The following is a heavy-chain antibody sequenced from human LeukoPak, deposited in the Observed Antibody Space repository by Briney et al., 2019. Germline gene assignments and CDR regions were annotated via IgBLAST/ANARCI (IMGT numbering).Heavy chain of an antibody. CDR2: ISWNSGSI. D-gene: IGHD3-10*01. J-gene: IGHJ5*02. Sequence: PGRSLRLSCAASGFTFDDYAMHWVRQAPGKGLEWVSGISWNSGSIGYADSVKGRFTISRDNAKNSLNLQMNSLRAEDTALYYCAKGYPSFGDLRFDPWGQGTLVTVSS. V-gene: IGHV3-9*01. CDR1: GFTFDDYA. CDR3: AKGYPSFGDLRFDP.